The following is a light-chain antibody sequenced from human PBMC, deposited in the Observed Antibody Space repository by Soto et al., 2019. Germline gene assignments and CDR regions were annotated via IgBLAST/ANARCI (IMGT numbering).Light chain of an antibody. J-gene: IGKJ3*01. CDR1: QNLLHSNGYYY. CDR3: MQNQQTPPT. Sequence: DIVMTQSPLSLPVSPGEPASISCRSSQNLLHSNGYYYLDWYVQKPGQSPQLLISLVSNLASGPYDRFSGSGSGTDFTMKISRVEAEDVGVYFCMQNQQTPPTFGPGTKVVIK. V-gene: IGKV2-28*01. CDR2: LVS.